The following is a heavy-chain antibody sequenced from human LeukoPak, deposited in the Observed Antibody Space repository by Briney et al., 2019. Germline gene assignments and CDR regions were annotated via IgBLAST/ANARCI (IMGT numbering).Heavy chain of an antibody. Sequence: PSETLSLTCTVSGGSISSYYWSWIRQPPGKGLEWIGYIYYSGNTNYNPSLKSRVTISVDTSKNQFSLKLSSVTAADTAAYYCARAPTLLLFDYWGQGTLVTVSS. V-gene: IGHV4-59*01. J-gene: IGHJ4*02. CDR3: ARAPTLLLFDY. D-gene: IGHD2-15*01. CDR1: GGSISSYY. CDR2: IYYSGNT.